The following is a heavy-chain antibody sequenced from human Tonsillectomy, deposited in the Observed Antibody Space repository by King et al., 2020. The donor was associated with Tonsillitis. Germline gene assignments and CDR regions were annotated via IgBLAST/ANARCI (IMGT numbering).Heavy chain of an antibody. J-gene: IGHJ4*02. CDR3: ATGYSSSWFDY. Sequence: VQLQESGPGLVKPSETLSLTCAVSGYSISSGYYWGWIRQPPGKGLEWIGRIYHSGSTYYNPSLKSRVTISVDTSKNQFSLKLSSVTAPDTAVYYLATGYSSSWFDYWGQGTLVTVSS. D-gene: IGHD6-13*01. CDR2: IYHSGST. V-gene: IGHV4-38-2*01. CDR1: GYSISSGYY.